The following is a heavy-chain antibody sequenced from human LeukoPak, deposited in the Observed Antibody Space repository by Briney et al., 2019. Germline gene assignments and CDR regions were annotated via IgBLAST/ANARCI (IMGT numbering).Heavy chain of an antibody. CDR3: ARAGRSDSSGYSNAFDI. Sequence: ASVKVSCKASGYTFTCYYMHWVRQAPGQGLEWMGWINPNSGGTNYAQKFQGRVTMTRDTSISTAYMELSRLRSDDTAVYYCARAGRSDSSGYSNAFDIWGQGTMVTVSS. CDR1: GYTFTCYY. V-gene: IGHV1-2*02. CDR2: INPNSGGT. D-gene: IGHD3-22*01. J-gene: IGHJ3*02.